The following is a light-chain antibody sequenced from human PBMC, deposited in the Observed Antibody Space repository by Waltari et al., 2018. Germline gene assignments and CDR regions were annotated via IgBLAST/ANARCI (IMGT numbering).Light chain of an antibody. V-gene: IGKV3-11*01. CDR1: QSVSNN. J-gene: IGKJ3*01. Sequence: EIVLTQSPATLSLSPGERATLTCRASQSVSNNLAWYQQKPGQAPRLLIYGASNRATGIPARFSGSGSGTDFTLTISSLEPEDFAVYYCQQRTNWPRFTFGPGTTVDIK. CDR3: QQRTNWPRFT. CDR2: GAS.